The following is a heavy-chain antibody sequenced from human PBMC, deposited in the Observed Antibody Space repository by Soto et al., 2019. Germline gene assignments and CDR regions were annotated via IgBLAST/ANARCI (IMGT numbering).Heavy chain of an antibody. Sequence: QVQLVESGGGVVQPGRSLRLSCAASGFTFSSYGMHWVRQAPGKGLEWVAVIWYDGSNKYYADSVKGRFTISRDNSKNTLYLQMNSLRAEDTAVYYCARDLSKPNYYYYYGMDVWGQGTTVTVSS. CDR3: ARDLSKPNYYYYYGMDV. CDR1: GFTFSSYG. J-gene: IGHJ6*02. CDR2: IWYDGSNK. V-gene: IGHV3-33*01. D-gene: IGHD4-4*01.